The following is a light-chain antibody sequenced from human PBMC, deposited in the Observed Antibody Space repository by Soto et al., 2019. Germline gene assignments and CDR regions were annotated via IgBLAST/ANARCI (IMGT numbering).Light chain of an antibody. CDR3: PQHYSYPALT. Sequence: AIRITQSPSSLSASTGDRVTITCRASQGISSYLAWYQQKPGKAPKLLIYAASTLQSGVPSRFSGSGSGTDFTLTISCLQSEDFATSYCPQHYSYPALTFGGGTKV. CDR1: QGISSY. CDR2: AAS. V-gene: IGKV1-8*01. J-gene: IGKJ4*01.